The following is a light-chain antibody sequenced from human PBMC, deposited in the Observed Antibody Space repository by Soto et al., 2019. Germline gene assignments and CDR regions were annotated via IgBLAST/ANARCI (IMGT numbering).Light chain of an antibody. Sequence: DLQMTQSPSTLSASVGDRVTITCRASQSINSWLAWYQQKPGKAPNLLIYKASSLESGVPSRFSGSGSGTEFTLTISSLQPDDFATYYCQQYDSYSWTFGQGTKVDIK. CDR2: KAS. J-gene: IGKJ1*01. CDR3: QQYDSYSWT. CDR1: QSINSW. V-gene: IGKV1-5*03.